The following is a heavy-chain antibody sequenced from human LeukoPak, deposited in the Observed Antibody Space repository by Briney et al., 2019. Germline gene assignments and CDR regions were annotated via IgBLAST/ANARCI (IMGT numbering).Heavy chain of an antibody. V-gene: IGHV1-46*03. J-gene: IGHJ4*02. Sequence: GASVKVSCKAPGYTFTSYYMHWVRQAPGQGLEWMGIINPSGGSTSYAQKFQGRVTMTRDTSTSTVYMELSSLRSEDTAVYYCARERYNWKASGNFDYWGQGTLVTVSS. D-gene: IGHD1-1*01. CDR1: GYTFTSYY. CDR2: INPSGGST. CDR3: ARERYNWKASGNFDY.